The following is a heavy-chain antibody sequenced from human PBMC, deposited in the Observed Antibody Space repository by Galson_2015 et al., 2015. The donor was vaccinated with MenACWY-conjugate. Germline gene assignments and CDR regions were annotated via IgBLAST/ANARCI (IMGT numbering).Heavy chain of an antibody. CDR3: VRPINTFGASRSPDN. J-gene: IGHJ4*02. CDR1: GFTFSTYW. D-gene: IGHD3-16*01. Sequence: SLRLSCAASGFTFSTYWMTWVRQAPGKGLEWVANMKYDGSEQYYVDSVRGRFTISRDNAKNSLYLQMNSLRPEDTAVYYCVRPINTFGASRSPDNWGQGNVVTVS. V-gene: IGHV3-7*01. CDR2: MKYDGSEQ.